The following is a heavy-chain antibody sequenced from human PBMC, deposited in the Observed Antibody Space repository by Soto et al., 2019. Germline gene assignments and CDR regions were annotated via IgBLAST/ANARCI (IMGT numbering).Heavy chain of an antibody. CDR2: IIPIFGTA. Sequence: SVKVSCKASGGTFSSYAISWVRQAPGQGLEWMGGIIPIFGTANYAQKFQGRVTITADESTSTAYMELSSLRSEDTAVYYCAISGVPLRFLEWLSSVLLCRAGHNLFDSWGQGTLVTVSS. J-gene: IGHJ5*01. CDR3: AISGVPLRFLEWLSSVLLCRAGHNLFDS. V-gene: IGHV1-69*13. CDR1: GGTFSSYA. D-gene: IGHD3-3*01.